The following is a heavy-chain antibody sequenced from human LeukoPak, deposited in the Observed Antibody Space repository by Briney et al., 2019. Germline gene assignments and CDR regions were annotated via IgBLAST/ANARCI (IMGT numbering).Heavy chain of an antibody. CDR2: ISGSGGST. CDR3: ARSSGSYLVIFDY. J-gene: IGHJ4*02. V-gene: IGHV3-23*01. Sequence: GGSLRLSCAASGFTFNYAWMSWVRQAPGKGLEWVSAISGSGGSTYYADSVKGRFTISRDNSKNTLYLQMNSLRAEDTAVYYCARSSGSYLVIFDYWGQGTLVTVSS. CDR1: GFTFNYAW. D-gene: IGHD1-26*01.